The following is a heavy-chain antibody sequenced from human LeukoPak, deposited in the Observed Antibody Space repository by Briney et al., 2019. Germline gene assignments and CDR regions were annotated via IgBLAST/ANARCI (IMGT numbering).Heavy chain of an antibody. V-gene: IGHV4-34*01. CDR2: INHSGST. CDR3: ARAFRSSGWAIDY. D-gene: IGHD6-19*01. Sequence: PSETLSLTCAVYGGSFSGYYWSWIRQPPGKGLEWIGEINHSGSTNYNPSLKSRVTISVDTSKNQFSLKLSSVTAADTAVYYCARAFRSSGWAIDYWGQGTLVTVSS. J-gene: IGHJ4*02. CDR1: GGSFSGYY.